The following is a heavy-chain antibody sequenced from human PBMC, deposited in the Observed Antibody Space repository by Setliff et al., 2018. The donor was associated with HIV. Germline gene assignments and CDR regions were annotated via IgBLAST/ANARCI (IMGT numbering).Heavy chain of an antibody. CDR3: ARDRGILTYYYYMDV. CDR1: GGSISSSSYY. CDR2: IYYSGST. D-gene: IGHD3-9*01. Sequence: PSETLSLTCTVSGGSISSSSYYWGWIRQPPGKGLEWIGSIYYSGSTYYNPSLKSRVTISVDTSKNQFSLKLSSVTAADTAVYYCARDRGILTYYYYMDVWGIGTTVTV. V-gene: IGHV4-39*07. J-gene: IGHJ6*03.